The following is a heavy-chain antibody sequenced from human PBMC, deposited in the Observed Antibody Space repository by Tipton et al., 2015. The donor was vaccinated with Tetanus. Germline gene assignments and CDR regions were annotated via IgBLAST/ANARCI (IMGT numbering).Heavy chain of an antibody. Sequence: LRLSCSVSGGSISSSPFFWNWIRQQPGKGPERIGYIYYSGSTFYNPSFESRVTISVDTAKNQFSLKMNSVTAADTAVYYCARDQGGGRVVRLNWFDPWGQGMLVTVSS. V-gene: IGHV4-31*03. J-gene: IGHJ5*02. D-gene: IGHD6-6*01. CDR1: GGSISSSPFF. CDR2: IYYSGST. CDR3: ARDQGGGRVVRLNWFDP.